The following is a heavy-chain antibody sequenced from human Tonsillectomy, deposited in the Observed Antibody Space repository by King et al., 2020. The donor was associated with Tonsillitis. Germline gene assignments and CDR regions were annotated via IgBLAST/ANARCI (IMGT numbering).Heavy chain of an antibody. CDR2: IYSGGST. CDR1: GFTVTRNY. V-gene: IGHV3-53*01. Sequence: QLVQSGGGLIQPGGSLRLSCAASGFTVTRNYMSWVRQAPGKGLEWVSDIYSGGSTYYADSVKGRFTSSRDNSKNTLYLQMNSLRAEDTAVYYFARDVNTAMANDAFDIWGQGTMVTVSS. CDR3: ARDVNTAMANDAFDI. J-gene: IGHJ3*02. D-gene: IGHD5-18*01.